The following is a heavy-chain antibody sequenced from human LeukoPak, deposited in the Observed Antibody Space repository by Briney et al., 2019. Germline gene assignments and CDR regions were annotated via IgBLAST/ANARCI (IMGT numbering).Heavy chain of an antibody. Sequence: GGSLRLSCAASGFVFSDCGMHWVRQAPGKGLEWVAVISYDGSGIHYADSVKGRFVISRDISKSTLHLQMNSLRVEDAAVYHCVKEQNTGWYRVADYWGQGTLVAVSS. CDR3: VKEQNTGWYRVADY. CDR1: GFVFSDCG. CDR2: ISYDGSGI. D-gene: IGHD6-19*01. J-gene: IGHJ4*02. V-gene: IGHV3-30*18.